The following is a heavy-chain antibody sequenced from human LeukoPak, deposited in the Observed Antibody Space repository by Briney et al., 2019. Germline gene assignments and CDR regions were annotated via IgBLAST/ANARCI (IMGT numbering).Heavy chain of an antibody. CDR3: AKERNLEIAVAGTIFDY. CDR1: GFTVSSKY. J-gene: IGHJ4*02. V-gene: IGHV3-66*01. CDR2: IYSGGDT. D-gene: IGHD6-19*01. Sequence: GGSLRLSCAASGFTVSSKYMGWVRQAPGKGLEWVSVIYSGGDTYYADSVKGRSTISRDNSKNMIYLEMSSLKAEDTAVYYCAKERNLEIAVAGTIFDYWGQGTLVTVSS.